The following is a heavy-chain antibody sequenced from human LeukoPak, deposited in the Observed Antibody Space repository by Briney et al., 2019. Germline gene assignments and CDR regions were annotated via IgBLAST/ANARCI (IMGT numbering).Heavy chain of an antibody. CDR3: ARLRGATFVMSYFDY. J-gene: IGHJ4*02. CDR2: VYPGDSET. D-gene: IGHD3-16*02. CDR1: GYSTTTFW. Sequence: GESLKISCQASGYSTTTFWIAWGRQMPGKGLEWMGIVYPGDSETKYSPSFQGQVTISADKSISTAYLQWSSLKASDTAMYYCARLRGATFVMSYFDYWGQGALVTVSS. V-gene: IGHV5-51*01.